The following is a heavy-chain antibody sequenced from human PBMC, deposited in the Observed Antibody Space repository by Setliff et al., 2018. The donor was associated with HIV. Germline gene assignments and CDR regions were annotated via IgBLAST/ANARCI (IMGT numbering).Heavy chain of an antibody. CDR2: ISSSGTTI. CDR3: ARPNYYDSSGSFDY. D-gene: IGHD3-22*01. V-gene: IGHV3-48*03. J-gene: IGHJ4*02. Sequence: PGGSLRLSCAASGLTFSNYEMNWVRQAPGKGLEWVSYISSSGTTIYYADSVKGRFTISRDNAKNSLYLQMNSLRAEDTAVYYCARPNYYDSSGSFDYWGQGTLVTVSS. CDR1: GLTFSNYE.